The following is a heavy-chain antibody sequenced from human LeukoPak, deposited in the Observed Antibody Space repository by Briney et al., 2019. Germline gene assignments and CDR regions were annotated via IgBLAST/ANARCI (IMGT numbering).Heavy chain of an antibody. CDR1: GGTFTSYA. Sequence: GAPVNVSCKASGGTFTSYAISWVRQAPGQGLKWMGGIIPIFGTANYAQKFQGRDTITADESTSTAYMELSSLRSEDTAVYYCARGDNWNDEYDYWGQGTLVTVSS. V-gene: IGHV1-69*13. D-gene: IGHD1-20*01. CDR2: IIPIFGTA. CDR3: ARGDNWNDEYDY. J-gene: IGHJ4*02.